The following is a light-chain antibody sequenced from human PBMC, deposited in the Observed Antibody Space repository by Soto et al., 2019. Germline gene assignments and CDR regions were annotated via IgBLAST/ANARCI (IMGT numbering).Light chain of an antibody. V-gene: IGKV2-30*01. CDR3: MQGTHWPWT. CDR2: NVS. J-gene: IGKJ1*01. CDR1: QSLVSSDGNTY. Sequence: VVMTQSPLSLPVTLGQPASISCRSSQSLVSSDGNTYLNWFQQRPGQSPRRLIYNVSNRDSGVPDRFSGSGSGTDFTLKISRVEAEDVGVYYCMQGTHWPWTFGQGTKVDIK.